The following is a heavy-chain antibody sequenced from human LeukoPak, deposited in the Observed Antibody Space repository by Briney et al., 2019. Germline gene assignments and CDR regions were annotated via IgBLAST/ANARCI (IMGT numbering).Heavy chain of an antibody. D-gene: IGHD2-2*01. J-gene: IGHJ6*03. CDR2: ISTDGTIT. CDR1: GFTFSSYW. V-gene: IGHV3-74*03. Sequence: GGSLRLSCAASGFTFSSYWMHWVRQAPGRGLVWVSRISTDGTITTYADSVKGRFTISRDNAKNTLYLQMNSLRAEDTAVYYCTRGARYCTSTSCQVRYYMDVWGKGTTATFYS. CDR3: TRGARYCTSTSCQVRYYMDV.